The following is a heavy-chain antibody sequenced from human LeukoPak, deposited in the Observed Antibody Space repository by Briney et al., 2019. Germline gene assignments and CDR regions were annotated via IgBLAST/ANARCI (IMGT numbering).Heavy chain of an antibody. D-gene: IGHD1-26*01. Sequence: GRSLRLSCAASGFTFSSYGMHWVRQAPGKGLEWVAVISYDGSNKYYADSVKGRFTISRDNSKNTLYLQMNSLRAEDTAVYYCAKDRSGSYYGRGFDYWGQGTLVTVSS. J-gene: IGHJ4*02. CDR2: ISYDGSNK. CDR3: AKDRSGSYYGRGFDY. V-gene: IGHV3-30*18. CDR1: GFTFSSYG.